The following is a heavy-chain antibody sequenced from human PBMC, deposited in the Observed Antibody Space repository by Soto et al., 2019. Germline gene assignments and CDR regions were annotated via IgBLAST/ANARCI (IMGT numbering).Heavy chain of an antibody. V-gene: IGHV3-30-3*01. CDR2: ISYDGSNK. J-gene: IGHJ3*02. CDR3: ARDPSYYYDSTPLGAFVI. CDR1: GFTFSSYA. Sequence: QVQLVESGGGVVQPGRSLRLSCAASGFTFSSYAMHWVRQAPGKGLEWVAVISYDGSNKYYADSVKGRFTISRDNSKNTLYLQMNSLRAEDTAVYYCARDPSYYYDSTPLGAFVIWGQGTMVTVSS. D-gene: IGHD3-22*01.